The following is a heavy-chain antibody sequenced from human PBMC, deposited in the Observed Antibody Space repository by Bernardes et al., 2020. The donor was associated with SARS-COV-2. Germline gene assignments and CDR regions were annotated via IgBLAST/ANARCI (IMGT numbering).Heavy chain of an antibody. Sequence: SETLSLTCTVSGGSISSGSYYWSWIRQPAGKGLEWIGRIYTSGSTNYNPSLKSRVTISVDTSKNQFSLKLSSVTAADTTVYYCARVFGYSYVSTYYGMDVWGQGTTVTVSS. CDR3: ARVFGYSYVSTYYGMDV. D-gene: IGHD5-18*01. CDR1: GGSISSGSYY. CDR2: IYTSGST. V-gene: IGHV4-61*02. J-gene: IGHJ6*02.